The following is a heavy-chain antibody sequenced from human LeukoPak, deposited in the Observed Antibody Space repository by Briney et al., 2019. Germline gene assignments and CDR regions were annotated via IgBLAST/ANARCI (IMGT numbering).Heavy chain of an antibody. J-gene: IGHJ4*02. V-gene: IGHV4-39*07. Sequence: SETLSLTCTVSGGSISSSSYYWGWIRQPPGKGLEWIGSIYYSGSTNYNPSLKSRVTISVDTSKNQFSLKLTSVTAADTAVYYCARSGGAAAAPFPFYWGQGTLVTVSS. CDR3: ARSGGAAAAPFPFY. D-gene: IGHD6-13*01. CDR1: GGSISSSSYY. CDR2: IYYSGST.